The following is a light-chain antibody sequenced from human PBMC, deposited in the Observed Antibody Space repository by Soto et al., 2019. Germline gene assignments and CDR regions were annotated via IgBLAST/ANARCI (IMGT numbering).Light chain of an antibody. J-gene: IGKJ5*01. CDR3: QQSSRTPIT. CDR1: QSISSW. CDR2: DAS. V-gene: IGKV1-5*01. Sequence: DIQLTQSPSTLSASVGDRVTLTCRASQSISSWLAWYQQKPGKAPKLLIYDASSLESGVPSRFSGSGSGTDFTLAINSLQPGDFATYYCQQSSRTPITFGQGTRLEIK.